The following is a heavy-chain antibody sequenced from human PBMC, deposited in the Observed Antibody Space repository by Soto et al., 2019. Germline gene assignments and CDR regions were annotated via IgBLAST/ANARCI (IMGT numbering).Heavy chain of an antibody. Sequence: ASVKVSCKASGYTFSGCYMHWVRQAPGQGLEWMGWINPNSGGTNYAQKFQGRVTMTRDTPISTGYMELSRLTSDDTAVYYCASGIVAFDYWGQGTLVTVSS. V-gene: IGHV1-2*02. J-gene: IGHJ4*02. CDR2: INPNSGGT. CDR3: ASGIVAFDY. D-gene: IGHD5-12*01. CDR1: GYTFSGCY.